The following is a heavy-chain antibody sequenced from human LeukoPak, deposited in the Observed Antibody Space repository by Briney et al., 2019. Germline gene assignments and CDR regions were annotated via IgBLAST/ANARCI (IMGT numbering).Heavy chain of an antibody. CDR3: ARQGIASCGGSCYSTLGY. V-gene: IGHV3-48*02. CDR1: GFTFSSYA. J-gene: IGHJ4*02. CDR2: ISSSNIRT. D-gene: IGHD2-21*01. Sequence: SGGSLRLSCAAPGFTFSSYAMNWVRQAPGKGLEWISYISSSNIRTYYADPVRGRFTISRDNARNSLYLQMNSLTDDDTAVYYCARQGIASCGGSCYSTLGYWGQGTLVTVSS.